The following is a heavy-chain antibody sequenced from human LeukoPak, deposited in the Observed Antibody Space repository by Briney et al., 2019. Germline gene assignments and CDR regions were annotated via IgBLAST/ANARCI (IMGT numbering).Heavy chain of an antibody. CDR2: ISKDGSEK. Sequence: PGGSLRLSCPASGFTFSTYPMHWVRQAPGKGLEWVSVISKDGSEKHFADPVKGRFTISRDNSKNRLYLEMNSLRAEDTAVYYCAREGSIGYYPYWGQGILVTVSS. J-gene: IGHJ4*02. CDR1: GFTFSTYP. CDR3: AREGSIGYYPY. D-gene: IGHD3-22*01. V-gene: IGHV3-30-3*01.